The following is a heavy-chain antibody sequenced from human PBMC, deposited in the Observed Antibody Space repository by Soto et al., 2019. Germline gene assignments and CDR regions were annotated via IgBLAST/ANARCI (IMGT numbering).Heavy chain of an antibody. CDR2: ISGSGGST. CDR3: ANALKSSSWYLGTEYFQQ. Sequence: PGGSLRLSCAASGFTFSSYAMSWVRQAPGKGLEWVSAISGSGGSTYYADSVKGRFTISRDNSKNTLYLQMNSLRAEDTAVYYCANALKSSSWYLGTEYFQQWGKGNVVTVYS. J-gene: IGHJ1*01. D-gene: IGHD6-13*01. CDR1: GFTFSSYA. V-gene: IGHV3-23*01.